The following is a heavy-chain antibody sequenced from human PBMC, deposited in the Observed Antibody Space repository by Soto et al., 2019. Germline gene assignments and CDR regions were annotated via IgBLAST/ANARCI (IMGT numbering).Heavy chain of an antibody. Sequence: SQTLSLTCVISGDSVSSSSVAWNWVRQSPSRGLKWLGRTYYRSRWYSDFAVSVRGRIVINADTSKNQFSLQLNSVTPEDTAVYFCARSEEDSDYYYYGLDVWGQGTTVTVS. CDR2: TYYRSRWYS. CDR3: ARSEEDSDYYYYGLDV. J-gene: IGHJ6*02. V-gene: IGHV6-1*01. D-gene: IGHD2-15*01. CDR1: GDSVSSSSVA.